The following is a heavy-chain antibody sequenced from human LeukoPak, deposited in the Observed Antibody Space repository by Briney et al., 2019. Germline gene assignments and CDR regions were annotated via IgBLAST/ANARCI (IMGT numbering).Heavy chain of an antibody. J-gene: IGHJ4*02. CDR1: GFTFDDYT. CDR2: ISWDGGST. Sequence: GGSLRLSCAASGFTFDDYTMHWVRQAAGQGLEWVSLISWDGGSTYYAASVKGRFTISRDNSKNSLYLQMNSLRTEDTALYYCAKGNFDYWGQGTLVTVSS. D-gene: IGHD3-10*01. CDR3: AKGNFDY. V-gene: IGHV3-43*01.